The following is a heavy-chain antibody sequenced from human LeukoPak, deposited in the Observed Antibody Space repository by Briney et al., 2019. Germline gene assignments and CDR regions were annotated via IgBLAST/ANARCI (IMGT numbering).Heavy chain of an antibody. CDR1: GFTFTIYA. CDR3: AKEDLYGSVKWFDP. J-gene: IGHJ5*02. Sequence: GGSLRLSCAASGFTFTIYAMTWVRQAPGKGLEWVSAISGSGGSTCYADSVKGRFTISRDNSKNTLYLQMSSLRAEDTAVYYCAKEDLYGSVKWFDPWGQGTLVTVSS. V-gene: IGHV3-23*01. D-gene: IGHD3-10*01. CDR2: ISGSGGST.